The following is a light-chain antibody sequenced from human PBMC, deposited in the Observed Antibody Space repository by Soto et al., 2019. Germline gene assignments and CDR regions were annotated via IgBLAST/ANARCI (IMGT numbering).Light chain of an antibody. CDR3: SSYTSSSTLV. V-gene: IGLV2-14*01. J-gene: IGLJ2*01. CDR2: EVS. CDR1: SSDVGGYNY. Sequence: QSALTKPASVSGSPGQSITISCTGTSSDVGGYNYVSWYQQHPGKAPKLMIYEVSNRPSGVSNRFSGSKSGNTASLTISGLQDEDEADYYCSSYTSSSTLVFGGGTKLTVL.